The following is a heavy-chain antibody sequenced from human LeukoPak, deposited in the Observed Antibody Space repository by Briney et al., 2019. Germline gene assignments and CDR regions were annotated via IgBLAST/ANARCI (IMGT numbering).Heavy chain of an antibody. Sequence: GGSLRLSCAASGFTFSSYGMHWVRQAPGKELEWVAFIRYDGSNKYYADSVKGRFTISRDNSKDTLYLQMNSLRAEDTAVYYCAKDLRERSWWPYGEAFDYWGQGTLVTVSS. V-gene: IGHV3-30*02. CDR1: GFTFSSYG. CDR3: AKDLRERSWWPYGEAFDY. J-gene: IGHJ4*02. CDR2: IRYDGSNK. D-gene: IGHD2-15*01.